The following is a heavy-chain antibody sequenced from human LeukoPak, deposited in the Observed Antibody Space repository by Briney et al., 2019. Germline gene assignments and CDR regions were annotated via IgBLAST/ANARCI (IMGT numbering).Heavy chain of an antibody. D-gene: IGHD3-10*01. CDR3: ARAEDYYYGSGIDF. V-gene: IGHV3-64*02. J-gene: IGHJ4*02. Sequence: PGGSLRLSCAASGFAFRNYAMHWVRQAPGEGLEYFSAISSNGVNIYYADSVKDRFTISRDNSKNTLYLQMGSLRAEDMAVYYCARAEDYYYGSGIDFWGQGTLVTVSS. CDR2: ISSNGVNI. CDR1: GFAFRNYA.